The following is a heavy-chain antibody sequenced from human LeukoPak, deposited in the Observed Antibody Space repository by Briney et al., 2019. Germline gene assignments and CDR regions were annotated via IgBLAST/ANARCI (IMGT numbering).Heavy chain of an antibody. D-gene: IGHD2/OR15-2a*01. Sequence: GGSLRLSCAASGFTFSSYWMTWVRQAPGKGLEWVATIKQDGSEKYYVDSVKGRFTISRDNAKNSLYLQMNSLRAEDTAVYYCVRGKIGIDYWGQGTLVTVSS. CDR1: GFTFSSYW. CDR3: VRGKIGIDY. V-gene: IGHV3-7*05. J-gene: IGHJ4*02. CDR2: IKQDGSEK.